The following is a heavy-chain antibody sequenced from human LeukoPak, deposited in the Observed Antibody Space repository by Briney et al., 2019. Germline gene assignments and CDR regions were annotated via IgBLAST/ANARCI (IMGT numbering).Heavy chain of an antibody. J-gene: IGHJ3*02. Sequence: SVKVSCKASGGTFSSYAISWVRQAPGQGLEWMGGIIPIFGTANYAQKFQGRVTMTRDTSISTAYMELSRLRSDDTAVYYCARGFLTGYSSSWYLDAFDIWGQGTMVTVSS. CDR2: IIPIFGTA. D-gene: IGHD6-13*01. CDR3: ARGFLTGYSSSWYLDAFDI. V-gene: IGHV1-69*05. CDR1: GGTFSSYA.